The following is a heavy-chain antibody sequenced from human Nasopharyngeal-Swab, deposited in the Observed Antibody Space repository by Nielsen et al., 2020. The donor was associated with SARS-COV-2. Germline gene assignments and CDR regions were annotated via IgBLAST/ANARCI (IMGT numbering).Heavy chain of an antibody. J-gene: IGHJ6*02. V-gene: IGHV1-46*01. CDR3: VRSYYDFWSGYLEYYYGMDV. D-gene: IGHD3-3*01. CDR2: INPSGGGT. CDR1: GYTFTSHY. Sequence: ASVKVSCKASGYTFTSHYMHWVRQAPGQGLEWMGIINPSGGGTTYAQKFQGRVTMTRDTSTSTVYMELSSLRSEDTAVNYCVRSYYDFWSGYLEYYYGMDVWGQGTTVTVSS.